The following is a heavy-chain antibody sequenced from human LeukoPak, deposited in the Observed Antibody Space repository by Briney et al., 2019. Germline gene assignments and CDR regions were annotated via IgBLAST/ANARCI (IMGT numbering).Heavy chain of an antibody. J-gene: IGHJ4*02. D-gene: IGHD2/OR15-2a*01. Sequence: GGSLRLSCAASGFTFNTYAMSWVRQAPGKGLEWVSSIRGSGDTASYADSVKGRFTISSDSSKSTLYLQMNSLRADDTAVYYCAKTLVYFDYWGQGTLVTVSS. CDR1: GFTFNTYA. V-gene: IGHV3-23*01. CDR3: AKTLVYFDY. CDR2: IRGSGDTA.